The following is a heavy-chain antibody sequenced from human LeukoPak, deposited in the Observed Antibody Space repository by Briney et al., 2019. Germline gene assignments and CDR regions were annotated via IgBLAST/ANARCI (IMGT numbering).Heavy chain of an antibody. CDR1: GGTFSSYA. D-gene: IGHD6-13*01. CDR3: ASGGSGYSSSWYCIDY. J-gene: IGHJ4*02. CDR2: IIPIFGTA. Sequence: GASVKVSCKASGGTFSSYAISWVRQAPGQGLEWMGGIIPIFGTASYAQKFQGRVTITADESTSTAYMELSSLRSEDTAVYYCASGGSGYSSSWYCIDYWGQGTLVTVSS. V-gene: IGHV1-69*13.